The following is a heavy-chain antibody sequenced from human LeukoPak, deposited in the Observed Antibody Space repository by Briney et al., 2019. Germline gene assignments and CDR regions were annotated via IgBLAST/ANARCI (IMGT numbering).Heavy chain of an antibody. CDR3: ARDRGAQGVENFDY. CDR2: INPNSGGT. Sequence: ASVKVSCKASGYTFTGYYMHWVRQAPGQGLEWMGWINPNSGGTNYAQKFQGRVTMTRDTSISTAYMELSRLRSDDTAVYYCARDRGAQGVENFDYGGQGPLVTVSS. CDR1: GYTFTGYY. J-gene: IGHJ4*02. V-gene: IGHV1-2*02. D-gene: IGHD2/OR15-2a*01.